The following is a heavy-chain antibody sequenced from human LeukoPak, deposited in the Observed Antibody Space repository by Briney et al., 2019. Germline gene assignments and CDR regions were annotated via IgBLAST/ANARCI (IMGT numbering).Heavy chain of an antibody. CDR1: GGSISSSSYS. V-gene: IGHV4-39*01. J-gene: IGHJ4*02. Sequence: SETLSLTCTVSGGSISSSSYSWGWIRQPPGKGLEWIGSIYYSGSTYYNPSLKSRVTISVDTSKNQFSLKLSSVTAADTAVYYCARTSLGATFDYWGQGTLVTVSS. D-gene: IGHD1-26*01. CDR2: IYYSGST. CDR3: ARTSLGATFDY.